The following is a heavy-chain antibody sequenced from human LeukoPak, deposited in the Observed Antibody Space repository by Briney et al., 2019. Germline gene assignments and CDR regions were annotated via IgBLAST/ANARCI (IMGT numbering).Heavy chain of an antibody. V-gene: IGHV1-69*04. CDR3: ARLSRKVVTFANYFDY. CDR1: GDSLTTYA. D-gene: IGHD4-23*01. CDR2: IIPILGIA. Sequence: SVKVSCKASGDSLTTYAISWVRQAPGQGLEWMGRIIPILGIANYAQKFQGRVTITADKSTSTAYMELSSLRSEDTAVYYCARLSRKVVTFANYFDYWGQGTLVTVSS. J-gene: IGHJ4*02.